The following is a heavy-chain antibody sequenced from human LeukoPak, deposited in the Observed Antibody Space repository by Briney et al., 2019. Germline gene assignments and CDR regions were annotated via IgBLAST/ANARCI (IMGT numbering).Heavy chain of an antibody. D-gene: IGHD1-1*01. J-gene: IGHJ6*03. CDR2: ISAYDGNT. Sequence: ASVKVSCKASGYTFTSYGISWVRQAPGQGLEWMGWISAYDGNTNYAQKLQGRVTMTTDTSTSTAYMELRSLRSDDTAVYYCARDFGAGTTSGKYYYYYYMDVWGKGTTVTVSS. CDR1: GYTFTSYG. CDR3: ARDFGAGTTSGKYYYYYYMDV. V-gene: IGHV1-18*01.